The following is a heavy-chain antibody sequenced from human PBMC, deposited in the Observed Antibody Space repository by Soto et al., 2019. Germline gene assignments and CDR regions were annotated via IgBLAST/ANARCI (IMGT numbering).Heavy chain of an antibody. D-gene: IGHD3-3*01. CDR2: IKSKIHGGTT. CDR3: STVHFDVLSGSFDY. CDR1: GFTFGNAW. J-gene: IGHJ4*02. Sequence: EVHLVESGGGLVKPGGSLRLSCAASGFTFGNAWMNWFRQAPGKGLEWVGRIKSKIHGGTTDYAAPVRGRFTISRDDSKNTMFLQMSSLKTEDAAVYYCSTVHFDVLSGSFDYWGQGTLVTVSS. V-gene: IGHV3-15*07.